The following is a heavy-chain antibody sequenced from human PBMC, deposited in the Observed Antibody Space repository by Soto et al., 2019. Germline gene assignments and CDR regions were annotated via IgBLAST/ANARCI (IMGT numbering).Heavy chain of an antibody. V-gene: IGHV4-59*01. CDR1: GGSISSYY. J-gene: IGHJ4*02. D-gene: IGHD2-2*01. CDR3: ARGKPKCSTTTCYFDY. Sequence: SETLSLTCTVSGGSISSYYWSWIRQPPGKGLEWIGYIYYSGSTNYNPSLKSRVTISVDTSKNQLSLKVTSVTAADTAVYYCARGKPKCSTTTCYFDYWGQGALVTVSS. CDR2: IYYSGST.